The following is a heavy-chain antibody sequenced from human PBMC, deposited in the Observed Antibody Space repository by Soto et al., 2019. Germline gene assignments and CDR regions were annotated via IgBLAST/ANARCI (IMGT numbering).Heavy chain of an antibody. CDR3: ASGRIAAAGDYYYGMDV. Sequence: HGESLKISCKGSGYSFTSYWIGWVRQMPGKGLEWMGIIYPGDSDTRYSPSFQGQVTISADKSISTAYLQWSSLKASDTAMYYCASGRIAAAGDYYYGMDVWGQGTTVTVSS. J-gene: IGHJ6*02. CDR1: GYSFTSYW. D-gene: IGHD6-13*01. V-gene: IGHV5-51*01. CDR2: IYPGDSDT.